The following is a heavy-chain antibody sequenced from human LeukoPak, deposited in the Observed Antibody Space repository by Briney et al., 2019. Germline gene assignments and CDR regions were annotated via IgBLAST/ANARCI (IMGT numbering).Heavy chain of an antibody. CDR2: IYYSGTT. Sequence: SETLSLTCTVSGASSSSSPYYWGWIRQPPGKGLEWIGSIYYSGTTYYNPSLKSRVTISVDRSKNQFSLKLSSVTAADTAVYYCAREVFGSRIDYWGQGTLVTVSS. CDR3: AREVFGSRIDY. D-gene: IGHD1-26*01. CDR1: GASSSSSPYY. J-gene: IGHJ4*02. V-gene: IGHV4-39*07.